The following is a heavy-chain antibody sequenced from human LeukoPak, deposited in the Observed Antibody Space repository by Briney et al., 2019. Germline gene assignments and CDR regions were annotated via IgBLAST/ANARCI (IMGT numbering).Heavy chain of an antibody. V-gene: IGHV3-64D*06. Sequence: GGSLRLSCSASGFTFSSYAMHWVRQAPGKGLEYVSAISSNGGSTYYADSVKGRFTISRDNSKNTLYLQVSSLRAEDTAVYYCVKDLAVAATPILDYWGQGTLVTVSS. CDR2: ISSNGGST. CDR1: GFTFSSYA. D-gene: IGHD2-15*01. J-gene: IGHJ4*02. CDR3: VKDLAVAATPILDY.